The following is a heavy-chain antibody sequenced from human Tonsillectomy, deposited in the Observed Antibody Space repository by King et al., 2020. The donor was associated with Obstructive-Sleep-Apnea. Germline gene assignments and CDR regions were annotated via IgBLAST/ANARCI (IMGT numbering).Heavy chain of an antibody. Sequence: VQLVESGGGVVQPGRSLRLSCAASGFTFSSYGLHWVRQAPGKGLEWVALIWYDGSNKYYADSVKGRFTISRDNSKNTLYLQMNSLRAEDTAVYFCAVGVYYFDYWGQGTLVTVSS. J-gene: IGHJ4*02. CDR1: GFTFSSYG. CDR2: IWYDGSNK. CDR3: AVGVYYFDY. D-gene: IGHD3-10*01. V-gene: IGHV3-33*01.